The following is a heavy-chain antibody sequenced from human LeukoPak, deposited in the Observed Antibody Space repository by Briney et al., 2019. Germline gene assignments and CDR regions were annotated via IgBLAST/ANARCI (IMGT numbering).Heavy chain of an antibody. Sequence: SETLSLTCAVYGVSFSGYYWSWIRQPPGKGLEWIGEINHSGSTNYNPSLKSRVTISVDKSKNQFSLKLSSVTAADTAVYYCARALFGSCPDYWGQGTLVTVSS. J-gene: IGHJ4*02. CDR3: ARALFGSCPDY. D-gene: IGHD2-15*01. CDR1: GVSFSGYY. V-gene: IGHV4-34*01. CDR2: INHSGST.